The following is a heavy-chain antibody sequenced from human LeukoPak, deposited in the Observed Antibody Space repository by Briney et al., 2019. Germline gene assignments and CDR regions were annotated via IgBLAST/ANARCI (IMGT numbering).Heavy chain of an antibody. V-gene: IGHV3-9*01. D-gene: IGHD4-17*01. Sequence: PGGSLRLSCAASGFTFYDYAMHWVRHAPGKGLEWVSGISWNSGSMGYADSVKGRFTISRDNAKNSLYLQMNSLRAEDTALYYCAKVGSLLGTTVTTVAFDIWGQGTMVTVSS. CDR2: ISWNSGSM. CDR3: AKVGSLLGTTVTTVAFDI. CDR1: GFTFYDYA. J-gene: IGHJ3*02.